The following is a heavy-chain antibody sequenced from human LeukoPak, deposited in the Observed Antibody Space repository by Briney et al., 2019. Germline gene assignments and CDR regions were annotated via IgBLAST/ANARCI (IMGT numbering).Heavy chain of an antibody. D-gene: IGHD3-10*01. V-gene: IGHV4-34*01. Sequence: SETLSLTCAVCGGSFKDYYWNWIRQPPGKGLEWIGGINHSRSANYNPSLKSRVTVSVDTSKNQFSLKLSSVTAADTALYYCARWDPGYSGKAALDYWGQGTLVTVSS. J-gene: IGHJ4*02. CDR3: ARWDPGYSGKAALDY. CDR2: INHSRSA. CDR1: GGSFKDYY.